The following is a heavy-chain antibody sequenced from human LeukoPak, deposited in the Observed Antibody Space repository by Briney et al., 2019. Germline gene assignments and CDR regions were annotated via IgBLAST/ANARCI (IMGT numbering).Heavy chain of an antibody. V-gene: IGHV3-7*03. CDR1: GFTFSSSW. J-gene: IGHJ4*02. D-gene: IGHD2-21*01. CDR2: INQDGSAK. Sequence: GGSLRLSCAASGFTFSSSWMTWARQAPVKGLEWVASINQDGSAKCYVDSVKGRFTISRDNAKNSLYLQMNSLRAEDTALYYCARGGGELRAFFDYWGQGTLVTVSS. CDR3: ARGGGELRAFFDY.